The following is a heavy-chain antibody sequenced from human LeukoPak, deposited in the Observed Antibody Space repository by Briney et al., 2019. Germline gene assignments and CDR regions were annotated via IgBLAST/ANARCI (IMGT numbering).Heavy chain of an antibody. CDR2: IYPGDSDT. CDR3: ARPRNGDYDILTGYDPPYYYMGG. D-gene: IGHD3-9*01. V-gene: IGHV5-51*01. CDR1: GYSFTSYW. Sequence: GESLKISCKGSGYSFTSYWIGWVRQMPGKGLEWMGIIYPGDSDTRYSPSFQGQVTISADKSISTAYLQWSSLKASDTAMYYCARPRNGDYDILTGYDPPYYYMGGWGKGTTVTVPS. J-gene: IGHJ6*03.